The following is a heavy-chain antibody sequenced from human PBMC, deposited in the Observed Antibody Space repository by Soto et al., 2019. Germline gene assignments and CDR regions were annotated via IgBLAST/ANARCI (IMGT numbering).Heavy chain of an antibody. J-gene: IGHJ6*02. V-gene: IGHV4-59*01. D-gene: IGHD4-4*01. CDR1: GDSISTYY. CDR3: ARRGEHTVTTLGHLDYHYYYGMDV. Sequence: PSETLSLTCTVSGDSISTYYWSWIRQPPGKGLERIGYIYYSGSTNYNPSLKSRVTISVDTSKNQFSLKLSSVTAADTAVYYCARRGEHTVTTLGHLDYHYYYGMDVWGQGTTVTVSS. CDR2: IYYSGST.